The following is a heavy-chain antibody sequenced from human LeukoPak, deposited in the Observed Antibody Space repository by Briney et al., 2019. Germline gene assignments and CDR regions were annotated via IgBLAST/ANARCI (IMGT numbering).Heavy chain of an antibody. Sequence: GGSLRLSCAASGFTVSSNYMSWVRQAPRKGLEWVSVIYSGGSTYYADSVKGRFTISRDNSKNTLYLQMNSLRAEDTAVYYCASHKADYGGKNGYWGQGTLVTVSS. CDR2: IYSGGST. J-gene: IGHJ4*02. CDR3: ASHKADYGGKNGY. V-gene: IGHV3-53*01. D-gene: IGHD4-23*01. CDR1: GFTVSSNY.